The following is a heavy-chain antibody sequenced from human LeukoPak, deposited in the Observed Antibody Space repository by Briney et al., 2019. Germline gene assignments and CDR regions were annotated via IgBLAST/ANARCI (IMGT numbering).Heavy chain of an antibody. CDR1: GFTFSSYW. CDR2: IKQDGSEK. J-gene: IGHJ4*02. Sequence: PGGSLRLSCAASGFTFSSYWMSWVRQAPGKGLEWAANIKQDGSEKYYVDSVKGRFTISRDNAKNSLYLQMNSLRAEDTAVYYCARSQPAEVNSFDYWGQGTLVTVSS. D-gene: IGHD1-14*01. CDR3: ARSQPAEVNSFDY. V-gene: IGHV3-7*05.